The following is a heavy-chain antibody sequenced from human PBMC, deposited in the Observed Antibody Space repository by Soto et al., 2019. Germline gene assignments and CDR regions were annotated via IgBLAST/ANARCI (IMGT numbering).Heavy chain of an antibody. V-gene: IGHV1-2*02. J-gene: IGHJ6*02. CDR1: GYSFTGHY. D-gene: IGHD3-10*01. Sequence: QVQLVQSGAEVKPPGASVKVSCKASGYSFTGHYMHWVRQVSGKRLEFLGWLKPDNGGTYYAPKFRGRVPFTRDTSTTTAYMELSGLHSDDTAVYYCARDLCPLGSGSPCPTYGMDLWGQGTTVAVSS. CDR2: LKPDNGGT. CDR3: ARDLCPLGSGSPCPTYGMDL.